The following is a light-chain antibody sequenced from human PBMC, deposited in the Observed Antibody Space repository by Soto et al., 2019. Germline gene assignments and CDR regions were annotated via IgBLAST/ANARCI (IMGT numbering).Light chain of an antibody. CDR1: QGIRKD. CDR3: QQYNSYS. CDR2: TAS. V-gene: IGKV1-17*01. J-gene: IGKJ1*01. Sequence: DIQMTQSPSSLSASVRDEVTITCRASQGIRKDLAWYQQKPGKAPQRLIYTASFLQTGVPSRFSGSGSGTEFTLTISSLQPDDFATYYCQQYNSYSFGQGAKVAIK.